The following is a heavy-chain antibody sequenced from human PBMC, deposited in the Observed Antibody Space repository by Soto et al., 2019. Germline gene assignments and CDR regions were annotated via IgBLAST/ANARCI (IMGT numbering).Heavy chain of an antibody. CDR1: GFTFSSYG. D-gene: IGHD2-15*01. CDR2: IWYDGSNK. J-gene: IGHJ3*02. V-gene: IGHV3-33*01. CDR3: ARESLTGFTAAVVVAATRGAFDI. Sequence: GGSLRLSCAASGFTFSSYGMHWVRQAPGKGLEWVAVIWYDGSNKYYADSVKGRFTISMDNSKNTLFLQMNSLRAEDTAVYYCARESLTGFTAAVVVAATRGAFDIWGQGTMVTVSS.